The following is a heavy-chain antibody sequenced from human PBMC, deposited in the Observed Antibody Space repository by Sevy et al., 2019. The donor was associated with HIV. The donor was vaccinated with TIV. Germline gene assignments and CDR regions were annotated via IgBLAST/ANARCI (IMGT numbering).Heavy chain of an antibody. D-gene: IGHD6-13*01. V-gene: IGHV3-21*01. CDR2: ISNSSSYI. J-gene: IGHJ6*02. CDR1: GLRFSNYN. Sequence: GGSLRLSCAASGLRFSNYNMNWVRQAPGQGLEWVACISNSSSYIYYVDSVKGRFTISRDNAKNSLYLQMNSLRAEDTAVCYCASEKEQLVLWPYYGMDVWGQGTTVTVSS. CDR3: ASEKEQLVLWPYYGMDV.